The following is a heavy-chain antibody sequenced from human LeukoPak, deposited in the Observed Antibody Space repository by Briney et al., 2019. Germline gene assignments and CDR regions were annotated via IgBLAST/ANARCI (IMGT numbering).Heavy chain of an antibody. CDR1: GFTFSSYS. V-gene: IGHV3-48*04. D-gene: IGHD3-3*01. CDR2: ISSSSSTI. Sequence: GGSLRLSCAASGFTFSSYSMNWVRQAPGKGLEWVSYISSSSSTIYYADSVKGRFTISRDNAKNSLYLQMNSLRAEDTAVYYCARPGSYYDFWSALSLFDYWGQGTLVTVSS. J-gene: IGHJ4*02. CDR3: ARPGSYYDFWSALSLFDY.